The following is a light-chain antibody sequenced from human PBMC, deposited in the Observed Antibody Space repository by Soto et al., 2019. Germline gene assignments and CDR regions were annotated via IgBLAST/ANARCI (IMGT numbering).Light chain of an antibody. Sequence: NVLTQSPATLSLCPFERATLSCIASQSVNIYLAWYQQKPGQAPRLLIYDASNRATGIPARFSGSGSGTDFNLTISSLEPEDFAVYYCQQRSNWPSITFGQGTRLEIK. CDR3: QQRSNWPSIT. CDR2: DAS. CDR1: QSVNIY. V-gene: IGKV3-11*01. J-gene: IGKJ5*01.